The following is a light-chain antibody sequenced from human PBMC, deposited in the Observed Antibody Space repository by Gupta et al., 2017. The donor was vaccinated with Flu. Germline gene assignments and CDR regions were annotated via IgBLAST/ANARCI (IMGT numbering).Light chain of an antibody. CDR3: AAWDDSRSGVV. Sequence: QSVLTQPPSASGTPRQRVTISCSGSSSNIGSNYVYWYQQLPGTAPKLLIYRNNQRPSGVPDRFSGSKSGTSASLAISGLRSEDEADYYCAAWDDSRSGVVFGGGTKLTVL. J-gene: IGLJ2*01. CDR1: SSNIGSNY. CDR2: RNN. V-gene: IGLV1-47*01.